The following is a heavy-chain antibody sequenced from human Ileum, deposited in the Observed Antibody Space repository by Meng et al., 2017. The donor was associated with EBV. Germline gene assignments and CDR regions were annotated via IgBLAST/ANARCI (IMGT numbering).Heavy chain of an antibody. Sequence: QVQLQDSGPGLVKPSETLSLHCTVHGCSISSYYWSWIRQPPGKGLEWIGYIYYSGSTNYNPSLKSRVTISVDTSKNQFSLNLSSVTAADTAVYYCARGGWSLDYWGQGTLVTVSS. CDR1: GCSISSYY. CDR2: IYYSGST. CDR3: ARGGWSLDY. J-gene: IGHJ4*02. V-gene: IGHV4-59*08. D-gene: IGHD2-15*01.